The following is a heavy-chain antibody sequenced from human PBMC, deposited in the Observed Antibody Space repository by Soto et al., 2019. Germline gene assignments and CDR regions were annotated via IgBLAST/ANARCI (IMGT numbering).Heavy chain of an antibody. CDR2: TYYRSKWYN. Sequence: SQTLSLTCAISGDSVSSNSAVWNWIRQSPSRGLEWLGRTYYRSKWYNDYAVSVKSRITINPDTSKSQFSLQLNSVTPEDTAVYYCARDGIAAAGARWFDPWGQGTLVTVSS. V-gene: IGHV6-1*01. CDR3: ARDGIAAAGARWFDP. D-gene: IGHD6-13*01. CDR1: GDSVSSNSAV. J-gene: IGHJ5*02.